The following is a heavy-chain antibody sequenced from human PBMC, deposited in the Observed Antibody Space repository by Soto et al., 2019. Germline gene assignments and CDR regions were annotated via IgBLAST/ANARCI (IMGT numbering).Heavy chain of an antibody. D-gene: IGHD1-20*01. V-gene: IGHV3-66*04. CDR3: ARQNNWAFDY. Sequence: EVQLVESGGGLVQPGGSLRLSCAVSGFTVSSNYMNWVRQAPGKGLEWVSVIYSGGSTYYADSVKGRFTISRDNSKNTLYLQMNSLRAEDTAVYYCARQNNWAFDYWSQGTLVTVSS. J-gene: IGHJ4*02. CDR1: GFTVSSNY. CDR2: IYSGGST.